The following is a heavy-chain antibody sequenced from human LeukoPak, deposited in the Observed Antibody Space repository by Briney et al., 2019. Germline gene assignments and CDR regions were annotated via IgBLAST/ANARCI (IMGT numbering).Heavy chain of an antibody. CDR3: AREVSSWSGFFDY. D-gene: IGHD6-13*01. J-gene: IGHJ4*02. CDR1: GFTFSSYG. V-gene: IGHV3-33*01. Sequence: GSLRLSCAASGFTFSSYGMHWVRQAPGKGLEWVAVIWYDGSNKYYADSVKGRFTISRDNSKNTLYLQMNSLRAEDTAVYYCAREVSSWSGFFDYWGQGTLVTVSS. CDR2: IWYDGSNK.